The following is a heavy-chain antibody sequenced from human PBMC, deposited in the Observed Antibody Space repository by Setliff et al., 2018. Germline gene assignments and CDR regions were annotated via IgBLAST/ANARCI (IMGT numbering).Heavy chain of an antibody. CDR3: ARDRGGGLYDY. CDR1: GFTFNSYS. D-gene: IGHD3-16*01. CDR2: ISSTGSYK. Sequence: PGGSLRLSCAASGFTFNSYSINWVRQASGKGLEWVSSISSTGSYKPYADSVRGRFTISRDNAKNSLYLQMDSLRVEDTAMYFCARDRGGGLYDYWGRGTLVTVSS. J-gene: IGHJ4*02. V-gene: IGHV3-21*06.